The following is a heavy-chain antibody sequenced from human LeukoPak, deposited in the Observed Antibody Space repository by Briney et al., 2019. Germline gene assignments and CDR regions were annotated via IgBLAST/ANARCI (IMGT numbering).Heavy chain of an antibody. CDR1: GYSFTSYW. Sequence: GESLKISCKGSGYSFTSYWIGWVRQMPGKGLEWMGIIYPDDFDTRYSPSFQGQVTISADKSISTAYLQWSSLKASDTAMYYCARGYYYGSGSYYNVGYWGQGTLVTVSS. J-gene: IGHJ4*02. CDR2: IYPDDFDT. V-gene: IGHV5-51*01. CDR3: ARGYYYGSGSYYNVGY. D-gene: IGHD3-10*01.